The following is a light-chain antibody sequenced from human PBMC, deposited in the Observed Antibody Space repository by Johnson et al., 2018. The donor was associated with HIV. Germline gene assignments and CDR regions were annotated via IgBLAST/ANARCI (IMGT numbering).Light chain of an antibody. V-gene: IGLV1-51*02. J-gene: IGLJ1*01. CDR2: ENN. Sequence: QSVLTQPPSVSAAPGQTVTISCSGSSSNVGSSFVSWYRQVPGTAPKLLIYENNKRPSEIPDRFSGSKSGTSATLGITGLQTGDEADYYCGTWDSSLSVGYVFGTGTKVTVL. CDR1: SSNVGSSF. CDR3: GTWDSSLSVGYV.